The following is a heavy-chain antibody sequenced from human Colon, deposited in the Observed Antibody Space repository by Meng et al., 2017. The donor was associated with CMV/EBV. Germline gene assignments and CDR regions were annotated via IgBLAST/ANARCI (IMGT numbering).Heavy chain of an antibody. V-gene: IGHV4-61*01. Sequence: SETLSLTCIVSGGPVSDSRYYWSWIRQAPGRRLEWIGYIYYSGSTNHNPSLKSRVTVSLDKTKNQVSLRLTSVTAADTAVCYCARDDSSTWHRNFDLWGQGMLVTVSS. CDR2: IYYSGST. D-gene: IGHD6-13*01. CDR3: ARDDSSTWHRNFDL. CDR1: GGPVSDSRYY. J-gene: IGHJ4*02.